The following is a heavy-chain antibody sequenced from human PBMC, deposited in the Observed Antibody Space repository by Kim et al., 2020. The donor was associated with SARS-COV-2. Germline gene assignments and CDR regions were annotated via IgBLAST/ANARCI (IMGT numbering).Heavy chain of an antibody. V-gene: IGHV3-30*01. CDR3: ARGGLLEWLSPFDY. Sequence: AGSVKGRFTISRDNSKNTLYLQMNSLRAEDTAVYYCARGGLLEWLSPFDYWGQGTLVTVSS. J-gene: IGHJ4*02. D-gene: IGHD3-3*01.